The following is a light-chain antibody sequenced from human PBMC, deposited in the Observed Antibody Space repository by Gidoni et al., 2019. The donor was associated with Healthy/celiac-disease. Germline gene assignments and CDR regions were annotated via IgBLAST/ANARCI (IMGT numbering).Light chain of an antibody. J-gene: IGLJ1*01. CDR2: DVS. CDR3: CSYAGSYTFYV. V-gene: IGLV2-11*01. CDR1: SSDVGGYNY. Sequence: QPALTQPRPVSESPGQPVTISCTGTSSDVGGYNYVSWYQQHPGKAPKLMIYDVSKRPSGVPDRFSGSKSGNTASLTISGLQAEDEADYYCCSYAGSYTFYVFGTGTKVTVL.